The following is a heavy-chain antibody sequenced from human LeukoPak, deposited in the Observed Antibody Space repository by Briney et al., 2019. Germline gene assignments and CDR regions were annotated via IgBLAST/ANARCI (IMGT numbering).Heavy chain of an antibody. J-gene: IGHJ4*02. D-gene: IGHD1-26*01. CDR2: INHSGST. CDR3: AREDRGSFDY. CDR1: GGSFSGYY. Sequence: PSETLSLTCAVYGGSFSGYYWSWIRQPPGKGLEWIGEINHSGSTNYNPSLKSRVTISVDTSKNQFSLKLSSVTAADTAVYYCAREDRGSFDYWGQGTLVTVSS. V-gene: IGHV4-34*01.